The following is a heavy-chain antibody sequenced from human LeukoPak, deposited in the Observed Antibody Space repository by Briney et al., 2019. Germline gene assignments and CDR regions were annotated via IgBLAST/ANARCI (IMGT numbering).Heavy chain of an antibody. CDR2: IYASGSS. V-gene: IGHV4-61*02. J-gene: IGHJ6*03. Sequence: SQTLSLTCTVSGDPISSGRYYWSWIRQPAGKGLEWIGRIYASGSSDYNPSPKSRVTISVDMSKNQFSLRLSSVTAADTAVYYCARDGGGRYSSGSLYYYYYMDVWGKGTTVTVSS. CDR3: ARDGGGRYSSGSLYYYYYMDV. CDR1: GDPISSGRYY. D-gene: IGHD1-26*01.